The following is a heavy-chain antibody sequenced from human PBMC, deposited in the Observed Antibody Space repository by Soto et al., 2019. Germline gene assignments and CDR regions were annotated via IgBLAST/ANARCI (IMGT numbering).Heavy chain of an antibody. D-gene: IGHD6-19*01. CDR2: IYYSGST. CDR1: GGSISSSSYY. J-gene: IGHJ4*02. Sequence: SETLSLTCTVSGGSISSSSYYWGWIRQPPGKGLEWIGYIYYSGSTNYNPSLKSRVTISVDTSKNQFSLKLSSVTAADTAVYYCAREPVAGPLFDYWGQGTLVTVSS. CDR3: AREPVAGPLFDY. V-gene: IGHV4-61*01.